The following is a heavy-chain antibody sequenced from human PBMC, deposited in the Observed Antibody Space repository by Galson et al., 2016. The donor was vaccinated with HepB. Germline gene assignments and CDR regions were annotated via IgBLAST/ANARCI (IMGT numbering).Heavy chain of an antibody. V-gene: IGHV3-53*01. Sequence: SLRLSCAASGFTFSDHAMSWARRAPGKGLEWVSSIDEDGGTYSADSVKGRFTTSRDNSKNTLFLQMNGLRAEDTAIYYCARETLTRRLTLDAWGQGTLATVSS. J-gene: IGHJ5*02. CDR2: IDEDGGT. CDR3: ARETLTRRLTLDA. CDR1: GFTFSDHA. D-gene: IGHD4-17*01.